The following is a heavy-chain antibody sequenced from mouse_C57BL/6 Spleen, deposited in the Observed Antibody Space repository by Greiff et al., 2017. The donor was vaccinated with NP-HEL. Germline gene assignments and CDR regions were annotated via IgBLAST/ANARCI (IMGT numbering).Heavy chain of an antibody. V-gene: IGHV5-4*01. CDR1: GFTFSSYA. Sequence: VQLKESGGGLVKPGGSLKLSCAASGFTFSSYAMSWVRQTPEKRLEWVATISDGGSYTYYPDNVKGRFTISRDNAKNTLYLQMSHLKSEDTAMYYCARDLGYDGYPYVDYWGQGTTLTVSS. CDR3: ARDLGYDGYPYVDY. CDR2: ISDGGSYT. D-gene: IGHD2-3*01. J-gene: IGHJ2*01.